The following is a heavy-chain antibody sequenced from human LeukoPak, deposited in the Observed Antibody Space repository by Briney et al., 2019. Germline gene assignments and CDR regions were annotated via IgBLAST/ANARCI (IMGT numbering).Heavy chain of an antibody. CDR3: AKIGSDY. Sequence: PGGSLRLSCAASGFTFRCYAMSWVRQAPGKGLEWVSTISGSGGSTYYADSVKGRFTISRDNSENTVFLQMNSLRGEDTAVYYCAKIGSDYWGQGTLVSV. D-gene: IGHD1-14*01. J-gene: IGHJ4*02. CDR1: GFTFRCYA. V-gene: IGHV3-23*01. CDR2: ISGSGGST.